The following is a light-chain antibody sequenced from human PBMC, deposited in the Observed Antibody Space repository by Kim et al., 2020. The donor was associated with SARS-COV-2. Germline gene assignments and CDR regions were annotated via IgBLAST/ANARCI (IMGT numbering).Light chain of an antibody. Sequence: SPGERATLSCRASQSVSRSYLAWYQQKRGQAPRLLIHGASNRATGIPDRFSGSESGTDFTLTISGLDPEDFAVYYCQQYAHSPLTFGQGTKVDIK. CDR1: QSVSRSY. CDR2: GAS. V-gene: IGKV3-20*01. CDR3: QQYAHSPLT. J-gene: IGKJ1*01.